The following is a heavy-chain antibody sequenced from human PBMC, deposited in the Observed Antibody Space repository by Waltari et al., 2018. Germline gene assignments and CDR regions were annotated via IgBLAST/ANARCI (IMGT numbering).Heavy chain of an antibody. V-gene: IGHV3-48*04. Sequence: EVQLVESGGGLVQPGGSLRLSCAASGFMFRDFSMNWVRQAPGKGLGWLSYISFSSTTISYADSVKGRFTISRDNAKNSLYLQMNSLRAEDTAVYYCARDLDKYGHGTPNDYWGQGTLVTVSS. CDR1: GFMFRDFS. J-gene: IGHJ4*02. CDR3: ARDLDKYGHGTPNDY. CDR2: ISFSSTTI. D-gene: IGHD4-17*01.